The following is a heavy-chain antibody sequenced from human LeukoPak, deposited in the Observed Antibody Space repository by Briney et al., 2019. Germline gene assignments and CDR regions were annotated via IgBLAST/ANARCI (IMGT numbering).Heavy chain of an antibody. V-gene: IGHV3-9*01. CDR2: VSWNSGVR. CDR1: GLTFDDYA. CDR3: IGSRGMNTGGGGYFFDN. D-gene: IGHD2-2*01. Sequence: GGSLRLSCAASGLTFDDYAMHWVRQVPGKGLEWVAGVSWNSGVRAYADSVKGRFTVSRDNAKNSLYLQMDSLRTEDTAVYFCIGSRGMNTGGGGYFFDNWGQGTLVTVSS. J-gene: IGHJ4*02.